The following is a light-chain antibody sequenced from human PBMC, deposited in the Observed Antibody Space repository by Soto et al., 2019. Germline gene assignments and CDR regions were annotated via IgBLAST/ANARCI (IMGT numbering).Light chain of an antibody. CDR1: QSISY. Sequence: DIQMTQSPSSLSASVGDRVTITCRASQSISYLNWYQQKPGKAPKLLIYAASTLQSGVPSRFRGSGSGTDFTLTISSLQPEDFATYYCQQSYTTPLTFGGGTKVDIK. J-gene: IGKJ4*01. CDR3: QQSYTTPLT. CDR2: AAS. V-gene: IGKV1-39*01.